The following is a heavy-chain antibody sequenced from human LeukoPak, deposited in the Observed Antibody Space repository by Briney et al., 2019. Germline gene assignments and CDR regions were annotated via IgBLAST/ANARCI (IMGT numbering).Heavy chain of an antibody. D-gene: IGHD2-21*02. Sequence: PSETLSLTCAVYGGSFSGYYWSWIRQPPGKGLEWIGEINHSGSTNYNPSLKSRVTISVDTSKNQFSLKLSSVTAADTAVYYCAREPNRQRNCGGDCYSPPFDYWGQGTLVTVSS. J-gene: IGHJ4*02. V-gene: IGHV4-34*01. CDR2: INHSGST. CDR1: GGSFSGYY. CDR3: AREPNRQRNCGGDCYSPPFDY.